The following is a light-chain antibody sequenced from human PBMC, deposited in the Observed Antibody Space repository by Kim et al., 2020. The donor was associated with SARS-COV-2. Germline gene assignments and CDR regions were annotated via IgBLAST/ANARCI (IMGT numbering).Light chain of an antibody. CDR1: SGSIDDNY. CDR3: QSYNRDNVI. V-gene: IGLV6-57*03. CDR2: EDD. Sequence: GKTVAISCPRSSGSIDDNYVQWYQQRPGGVPTTVISEDDQRPSGVSDRFSGSIDNSSNSASLTISGLRTEDEADYYCQSYNRDNVIFGGGTQLTVL. J-gene: IGLJ2*01.